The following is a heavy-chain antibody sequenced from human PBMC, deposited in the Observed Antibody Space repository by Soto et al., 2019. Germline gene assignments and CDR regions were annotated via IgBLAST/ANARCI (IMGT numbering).Heavy chain of an antibody. V-gene: IGHV1-69*02. J-gene: IGHJ5*02. CDR2: IIPILGIA. Sequence: QVQLVQSGAEVKKPGSSVKVSCKASGGTFSSYTISWVRQSPGQGLEWMGRIIPILGIASYAQKFQGRVTITADKSTSTAYMELSSLRSEDTAVYYCAVDIVVVPAANWFDPWGQGTLVTVSS. CDR1: GGTFSSYT. D-gene: IGHD2-2*01. CDR3: AVDIVVVPAANWFDP.